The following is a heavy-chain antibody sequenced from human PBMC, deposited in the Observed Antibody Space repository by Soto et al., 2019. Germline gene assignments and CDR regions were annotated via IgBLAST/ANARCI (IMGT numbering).Heavy chain of an antibody. CDR3: ARDYYDSGSFDY. J-gene: IGHJ4*02. CDR1: GGTFSSYA. CDR2: IIPIFGTA. V-gene: IGHV1-69*13. Sequence: SVKVSCKASGGTFSSYAISWVRQAPGQGLEWMGGIIPIFGTANYAQKFQGRVTITADESTSTAYMELSSLRSEDTAVYYCARDYYDSGSFDYWGQGTLVTVSS. D-gene: IGHD3-22*01.